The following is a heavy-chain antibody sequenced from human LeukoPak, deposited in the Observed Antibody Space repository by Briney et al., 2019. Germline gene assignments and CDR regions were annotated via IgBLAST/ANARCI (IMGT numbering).Heavy chain of an antibody. V-gene: IGHV3-11*04. CDR2: ISKSGDSI. J-gene: IGHJ5*02. CDR3: VITAGWTTATDH. Sequence: GGSLRLSCAASGITFSDYYMSWIRQAPGKGLEWLSYISKSGDSIYYADSVRGRFTISRDNARNSLYLQMNSLTVADTATYYCVITAGWTTATDHWGQGALVTVSS. CDR1: GITFSDYY. D-gene: IGHD1-14*01.